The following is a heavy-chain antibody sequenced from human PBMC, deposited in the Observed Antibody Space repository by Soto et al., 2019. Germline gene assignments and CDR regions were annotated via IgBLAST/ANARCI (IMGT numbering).Heavy chain of an antibody. CDR2: IIPILGIA. D-gene: IGHD6-6*01. J-gene: IGHJ2*01. Sequence: SVKVSCKGSGGTFSSYTISWVRQAPGQGLEWMGRIIPILGIANYAQKFQGRVTITADKSTSTAYMELSSLRSEDTAVYYCARYSSSAYWYFDFWGRGTLVTVSS. CDR3: ARYSSSAYWYFDF. CDR1: GGTFSSYT. V-gene: IGHV1-69*02.